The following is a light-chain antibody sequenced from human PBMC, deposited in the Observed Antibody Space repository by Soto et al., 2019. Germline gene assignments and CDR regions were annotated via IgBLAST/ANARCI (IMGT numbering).Light chain of an antibody. Sequence: SYELTQPLSVSVALGQTARITRGGNNIGSKNVHWYQQKPGQAPVLVIYRDSNRPSGIPERFSGSNSGNTATLTISRAQAGDEADYYCQVWDSSTVVFGGGTKVTVL. CDR1: NIGSKN. CDR2: RDS. CDR3: QVWDSSTVV. V-gene: IGLV3-9*01. J-gene: IGLJ2*01.